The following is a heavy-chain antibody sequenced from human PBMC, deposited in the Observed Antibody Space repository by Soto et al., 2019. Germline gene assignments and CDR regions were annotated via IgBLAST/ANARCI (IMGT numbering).Heavy chain of an antibody. CDR2: IIPLFGTP. J-gene: IGHJ4*02. V-gene: IGHV1-69*01. CDR3: ARDRDDYGSGNYYNRMDF. Sequence: QVRLVQSGAEVKKPGSSVKVSCKASGGIFSTYAISWLRQAPGQGLEWMGGIIPLFGTPNYAQRFQGRVTITADESTSTAYMELSRLRSEDTAVYYCARDRDDYGSGNYYNRMDFWGQGTLVTVSS. CDR1: GGIFSTYA. D-gene: IGHD3-10*01.